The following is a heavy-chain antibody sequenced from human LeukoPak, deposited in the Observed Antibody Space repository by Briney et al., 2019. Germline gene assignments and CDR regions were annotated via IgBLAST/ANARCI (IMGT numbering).Heavy chain of an antibody. CDR2: FYYSGST. V-gene: IGHV4-39*01. J-gene: IGHJ4*02. CDR3: VYYYGSGSVEY. Sequence: SETLSLTRTVSGGSITSSNYYWGWIRQPPGKGLEWIGSFYYSGSTNYNPSLKSRVTISVDTSKNQFSLKLSSVTAADTAVYYCVYYYGSGSVEYWGQGTLVTVSS. CDR1: GGSITSSNYY. D-gene: IGHD3-10*01.